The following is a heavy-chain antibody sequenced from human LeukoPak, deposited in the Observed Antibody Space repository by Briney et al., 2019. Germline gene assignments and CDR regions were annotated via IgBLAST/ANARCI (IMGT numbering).Heavy chain of an antibody. CDR1: GFTFSSYA. V-gene: IGHV3-23*01. CDR2: ISGSGGST. J-gene: IGHJ4*02. CDR3: AKVVGFLEWPDYDILTGYSYYFDY. Sequence: PGGSLRLSCAASGFTFSSYAMSWVRQAPGKGLEWVSAISGSGGSTYYADSVKGRFTISRDNSKNTLYLQMNSLRAEDTAVYYCAKVVGFLEWPDYDILTGYSYYFDYWGQGTLVTVSS. D-gene: IGHD3-9*01.